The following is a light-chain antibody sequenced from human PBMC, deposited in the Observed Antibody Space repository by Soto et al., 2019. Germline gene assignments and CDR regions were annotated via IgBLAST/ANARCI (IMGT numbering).Light chain of an antibody. CDR2: DAA. J-gene: IGKJ1*01. CDR3: QQRSNRPPCT. Sequence: EIVLTRCPATLSLSPGERATLSCRATSNVIINLAWYHQKPAQAPRLLIYDAANRAAGIPARFSSSGSGTDFTLTISSRVPEDFAVYYCQQRSNRPPCTFGQGTKVDIK. CDR1: SNVIIN. V-gene: IGKV3-11*01.